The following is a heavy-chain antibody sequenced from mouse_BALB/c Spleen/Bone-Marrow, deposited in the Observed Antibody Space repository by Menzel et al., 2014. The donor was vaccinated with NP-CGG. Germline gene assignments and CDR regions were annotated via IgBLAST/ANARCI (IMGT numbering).Heavy chain of an antibody. J-gene: IGHJ3*01. V-gene: IGHV14-3*02. CDR1: GFYIKDTY. D-gene: IGHD1-1*01. Sequence: VQLQQSGAELVKPGASVKLSCTASGFYIKDTYMHWVKQRPEQGLEWIGRIDPANGNTKYDPKFQGKATITADTSSNTAYLQLSSLTSEDTAVYYCAPYYYGSSLFAYWGQGTLVTVSA. CDR3: APYYYGSSLFAY. CDR2: IDPANGNT.